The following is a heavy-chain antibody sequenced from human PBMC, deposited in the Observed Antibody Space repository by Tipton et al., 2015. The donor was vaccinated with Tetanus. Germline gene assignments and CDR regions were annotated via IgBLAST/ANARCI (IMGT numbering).Heavy chain of an antibody. D-gene: IGHD4-17*01. J-gene: IGHJ4*02. CDR1: GGSITNGGYY. CDR3: ARDERYGDYAY. CDR2: ISYTGTT. Sequence: TLSLICTVSGGSITNGGYYWSWIRQHPGKGLDWIGYISYTGTTHYNPSLKSRVTISLDRSKNQFSLKLTSVTAADTAVYYCARDERYGDYAYWGQGALVTVSS. V-gene: IGHV4-31*03.